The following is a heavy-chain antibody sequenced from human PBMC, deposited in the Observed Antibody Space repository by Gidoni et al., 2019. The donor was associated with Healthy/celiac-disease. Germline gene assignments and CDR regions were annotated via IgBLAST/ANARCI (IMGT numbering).Heavy chain of an antibody. CDR1: GFPFSRYA. CDR3: AKELAAAGY. J-gene: IGHJ4*02. CDR2: ISGSGGST. V-gene: IGHV3-23*01. D-gene: IGHD6-13*01. Sequence: VQLLESGGGLVPPGGSLSLSCAASGFPFSRYALSWVRQAPGKGLGWVSAISGSGGSTDYEDSVKGRFTISRDNAKNTLYLQMNSLRAEDTAVYYCAKELAAAGYWGQGTLVTVSS.